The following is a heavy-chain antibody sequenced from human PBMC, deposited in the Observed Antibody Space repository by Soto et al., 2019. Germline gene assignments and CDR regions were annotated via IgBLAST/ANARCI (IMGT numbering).Heavy chain of an antibody. D-gene: IGHD2-15*01. V-gene: IGHV3-23*01. Sequence: EVQLLESGGGLVQPGGSLRLSCAASGFTFSSYAMSWVRQAPGKGLEWVSGISGSGGSIYYADSVKGRFTISRDNSKNTVYLQMNSLRAEDTAVYYCAKSVGGGYYYYGMDVWGQGTTVTVSS. CDR1: GFTFSSYA. CDR3: AKSVGGGYYYYGMDV. J-gene: IGHJ6*02. CDR2: ISGSGGSI.